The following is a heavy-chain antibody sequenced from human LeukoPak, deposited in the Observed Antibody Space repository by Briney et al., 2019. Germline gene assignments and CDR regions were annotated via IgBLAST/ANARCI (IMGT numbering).Heavy chain of an antibody. CDR1: GYTFTGYY. CDR3: ARGGYIAVADFNWFDP. V-gene: IGHV1-2*02. CDR2: INPNSGGT. J-gene: IGHJ5*02. D-gene: IGHD6-19*01. Sequence: ASVKVSCKASGYTFTGYYMHWVRQAPGQGLEWMGWINPNSGGTNYAQKFQGRVTMTRDTSISTAYMELSRLRSDDTAAYYCARGGYIAVADFNWFDPWGQGTLVTVSS.